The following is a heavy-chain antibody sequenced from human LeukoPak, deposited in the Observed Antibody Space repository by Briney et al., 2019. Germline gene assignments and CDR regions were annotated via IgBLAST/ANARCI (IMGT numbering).Heavy chain of an antibody. CDR3: ARGGQWLRENWFDP. CDR2: ISAYTGNT. Sequence: ASVKVSCKPSGYTFTSYSITWVRQAPGQGLEWMGWISAYTGNTNYAQKFQGWVTMTRGTSISTAYMELSRLRSDDTAVYYCARGGQWLRENWFDPWGQGTLVTVSS. J-gene: IGHJ5*02. V-gene: IGHV1-18*01. CDR1: GYTFTSYS. D-gene: IGHD3-22*01.